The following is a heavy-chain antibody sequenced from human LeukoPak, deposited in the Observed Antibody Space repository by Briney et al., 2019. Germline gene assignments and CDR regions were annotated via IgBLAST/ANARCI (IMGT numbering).Heavy chain of an antibody. CDR1: GFTFSSYG. CDR3: ATGEVTMVRGGGYYFDY. J-gene: IGHJ4*02. V-gene: IGHV3-30*03. Sequence: GGSLRLSCAASGFTFSSYGMHWVRQAPGKGLEWVAVISYDGSNEYYADSVKGRFTISRDNSKNTLYLQMNSLRAGDTAVYYCATGEVTMVRGGGYYFDYWGQGTLVTVSS. CDR2: ISYDGSNE. D-gene: IGHD3-10*01.